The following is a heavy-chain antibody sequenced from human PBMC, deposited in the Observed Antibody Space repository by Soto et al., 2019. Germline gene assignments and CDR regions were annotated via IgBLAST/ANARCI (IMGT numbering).Heavy chain of an antibody. J-gene: IGHJ6*02. V-gene: IGHV2-70*01. CDR1: GFSLSTSGMC. CDR2: IDWDDDK. CDR3: ARAGGTTGKYYYYYGMDV. D-gene: IGHD1-1*01. Sequence: GPTLVNPTQTLTLTCTFSGFSLSTSGMCVSWIRQPPGKALEWLALIDWDDDKYYSTSLKTRLTISKDTSKNQVVLTMTNMDPVDTATYYCARAGGTTGKYYYYYGMDVWGQGTTVTVSS.